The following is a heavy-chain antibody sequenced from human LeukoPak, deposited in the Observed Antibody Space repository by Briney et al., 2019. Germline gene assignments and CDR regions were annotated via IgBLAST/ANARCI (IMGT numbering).Heavy chain of an antibody. J-gene: IGHJ4*02. CDR3: ARAAPAPKYYYDSSGYPRIGDY. V-gene: IGHV1-18*01. CDR2: ISAYSGNT. CDR1: GYTFTSYG. D-gene: IGHD3-22*01. Sequence: ASVKVSCTASGYTFTSYGISWVRQAPGQGLEWMGCISAYSGNTNYAQKLQGRVTMTTDTSTSTAYMELRSLRSDDTAVYYCARAAPAPKYYYDSSGYPRIGDYWGQGTLVTVSS.